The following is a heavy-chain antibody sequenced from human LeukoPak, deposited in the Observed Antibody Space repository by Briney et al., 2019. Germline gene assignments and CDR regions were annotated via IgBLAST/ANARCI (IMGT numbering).Heavy chain of an antibody. CDR1: GGSISSGGYY. J-gene: IGHJ4*02. CDR2: IYYSGST. D-gene: IGHD6-19*01. Sequence: SQTLSLTCTVSGGSISSGGYYWSWIRQHPGKGLEWIGYIYYSGSTYYNPSLKSRVTISVDTSKNQFSLKLSSVTAADTAVYYCARALAVAGTVGPGYFDYWGQGTLVTVSS. V-gene: IGHV4-31*03. CDR3: ARALAVAGTVGPGYFDY.